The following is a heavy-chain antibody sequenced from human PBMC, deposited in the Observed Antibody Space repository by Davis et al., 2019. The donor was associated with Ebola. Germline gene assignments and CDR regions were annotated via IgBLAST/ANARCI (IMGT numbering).Heavy chain of an antibody. CDR1: GYTFTRYT. CDR3: SRGAEDTVLVLYVKAFDY. V-gene: IGHV1-3*04. J-gene: IGHJ4*02. Sequence: ASVQVSCKASGYTFTRYTMHWVRQAPGQRLEWMGRINTGNGNTKYSEKFQGRVTITRDTSDSTAYMELSSLRSEDTAVYFCSRGAEDTVLVLYVKAFDYWGQGTLVTVSS. CDR2: INTGNGNT. D-gene: IGHD2-8*02.